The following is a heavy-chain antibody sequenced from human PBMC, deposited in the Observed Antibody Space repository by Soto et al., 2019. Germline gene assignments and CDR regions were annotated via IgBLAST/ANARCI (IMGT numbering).Heavy chain of an antibody. D-gene: IGHD6-19*01. CDR2: LSIDGGA. V-gene: IGHV3-53*01. CDR1: AFIFRSNY. J-gene: IGHJ4*02. CDR3: ARDVIAVAGSADY. Sequence: PGGSLRLSCAASAFIFRSNYLSWVRQAPGKGLEWVSALSIDGGAYYIDSVKGRFAISRDNSKNTLYLQMDSLTAEDSAIYYCARDVIAVAGSADYWGQGTLVTAPQ.